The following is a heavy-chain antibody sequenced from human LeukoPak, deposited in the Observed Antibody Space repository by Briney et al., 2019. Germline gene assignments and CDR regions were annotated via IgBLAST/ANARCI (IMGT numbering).Heavy chain of an antibody. CDR2: INHSGST. D-gene: IGHD1-26*01. CDR3: ARIVAVSRYFDY. V-gene: IGHV4-34*01. CDR1: GGSFSGYY. J-gene: IGHJ4*02. Sequence: SETLSLTCAVYGGSFSGYYWSWIRQPPGKGLEWIGEINHSGSTNYNPSLKSRVTISVDTSKNQFSLKLSSVTAADTAVYYCARIVAVSRYFDYWGQGTLVTVSS.